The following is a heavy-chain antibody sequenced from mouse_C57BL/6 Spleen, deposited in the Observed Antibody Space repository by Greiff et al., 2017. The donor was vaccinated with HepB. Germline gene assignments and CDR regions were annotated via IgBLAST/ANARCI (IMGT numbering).Heavy chain of an antibody. CDR2: IRNKANNHAT. CDR1: GFTFSDAW. V-gene: IGHV6-6*01. D-gene: IGHD2-10*01. CDR3: TSPYDGNHGGWYFDV. J-gene: IGHJ1*03. Sequence: EVKVEESGGGLVQPGGSMKLSCAASGFTFSDAWMDWVRQSPEKGLEWVAEIRNKANNHATYYAESVKGRFTISRDDTKSSVYLQMNSLRAEDTGIYYCTSPYDGNHGGWYFDVWGTGTTVTVSS.